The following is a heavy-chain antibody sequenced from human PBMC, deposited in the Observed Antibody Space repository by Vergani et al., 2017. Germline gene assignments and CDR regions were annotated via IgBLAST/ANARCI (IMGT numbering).Heavy chain of an antibody. V-gene: IGHV4-59*01. D-gene: IGHD1-14*01. CDR1: GGSLSGYY. J-gene: IGHJ4*02. CDR2: VEDSGYF. CDR3: ARSIVRRNPPDYFDN. Sequence: QVQLQESGPGLVRPSETLSLTCTVSGGSLSGYYWNWIRQTPGEGLEWIGYVEDSGYFNYNPSLKTRVSMSSDTSNNQFSLMLSSVTVADTAVYYCARSIVRRNPPDYFDNWGQGTLVTGSS.